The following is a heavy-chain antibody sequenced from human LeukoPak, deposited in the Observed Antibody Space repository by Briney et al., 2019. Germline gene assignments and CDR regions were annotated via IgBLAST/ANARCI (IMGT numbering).Heavy chain of an antibody. D-gene: IGHD4-17*01. Sequence: KPSKTLSLTCTVSGGSISSSSYYWGWIRQPPGKGLEWIGSIYYSGSTYYNPSLKSRVTISVDTSKNQFSLKLSSVTAADTAVYYCARDIPTERARRGQGTLVTVSS. J-gene: IGHJ1*01. V-gene: IGHV4-39*07. CDR3: ARDIPTERAR. CDR1: GGSISSSSYY. CDR2: IYYSGST.